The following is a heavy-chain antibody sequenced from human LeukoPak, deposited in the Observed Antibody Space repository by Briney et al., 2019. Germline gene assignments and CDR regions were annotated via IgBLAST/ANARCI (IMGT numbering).Heavy chain of an antibody. Sequence: PGGSLRLSCAASASQFTFSYYGMHWVRQAPGKGLEWVAFIRYDGGNEYYTDSVKDRFTISRDNAKNSLYLQMNSLRDEDTAVYYCASGSLARGGSDYWGQGTLVTVSS. V-gene: IGHV3-30*02. D-gene: IGHD5-12*01. CDR2: IRYDGGNE. CDR3: ASGSLARGGSDY. J-gene: IGHJ4*02. CDR1: ASQFTFSYYG.